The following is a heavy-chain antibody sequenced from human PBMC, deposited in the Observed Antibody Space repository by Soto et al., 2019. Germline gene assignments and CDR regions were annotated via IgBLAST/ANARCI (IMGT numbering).Heavy chain of an antibody. D-gene: IGHD6-13*01. J-gene: IGHJ6*02. V-gene: IGHV4-59*01. CDR3: ARGSYSSSWHRNYYGMDV. Sequence: KPSETLSLTCTVSGGSISGYYWSWIRQPPGKGLEWIGYIYYSGSTNYNPSLKSRVTISVDTSKNQFSLKLSSVTAADTAVYYCARGSYSSSWHRNYYGMDVWGQGTTVTVSS. CDR2: IYYSGST. CDR1: GGSISGYY.